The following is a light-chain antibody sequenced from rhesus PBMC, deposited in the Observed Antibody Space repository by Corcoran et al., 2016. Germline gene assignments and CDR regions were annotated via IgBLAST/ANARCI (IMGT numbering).Light chain of an antibody. CDR2: DAS. Sequence: EIVMTQSPATLSLSPGERAALSCRASQSGNSFLAWYQQKPGQAPRLLIYDASNRPTGIPDRFSGSGSGKDFTLTISSLEPGDVGVYYCQQESNWPLTFGGGAKVEIK. V-gene: IGKV3-35*01. CDR1: QSGNSF. J-gene: IGKJ4*01. CDR3: QQESNWPLT.